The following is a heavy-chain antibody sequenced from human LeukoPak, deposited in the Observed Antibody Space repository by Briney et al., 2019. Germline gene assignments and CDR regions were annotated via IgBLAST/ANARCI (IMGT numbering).Heavy chain of an antibody. J-gene: IGHJ4*02. V-gene: IGHV3-30*04. Sequence: GGSLRLSCAASGFTFSSYAMHWVRQAPGKGLEWVAVISYDGSNKYYADSVKGRFTISRDNSKNTLYLQMNSLRAEDTAVYYCARGPIPDYWGQGTLVTVSS. CDR1: GFTFSSYA. CDR2: ISYDGSNK. CDR3: ARGPIPDY. D-gene: IGHD2-2*02.